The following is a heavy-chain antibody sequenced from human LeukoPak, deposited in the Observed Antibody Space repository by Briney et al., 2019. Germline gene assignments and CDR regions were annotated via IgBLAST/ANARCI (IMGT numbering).Heavy chain of an antibody. J-gene: IGHJ4*02. V-gene: IGHV1-8*01. D-gene: IGHD3-9*01. CDR1: GYTFTSYD. CDR2: MNPNSGNT. Sequence: ASVKVSCKASGYTFTSYDINWVRQATGQGLEWMGWMNPNSGNTGYAQKFQGRVTMTRNTSISTAYMELCSLRSEDTAVYYCARGPHYDILTGLYYFDYWGQGTLVTVSS. CDR3: ARGPHYDILTGLYYFDY.